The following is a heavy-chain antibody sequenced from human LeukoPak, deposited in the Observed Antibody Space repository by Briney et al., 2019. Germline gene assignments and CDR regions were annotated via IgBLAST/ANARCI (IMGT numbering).Heavy chain of an antibody. CDR1: GFTFSSYA. V-gene: IGHV3-23*01. Sequence: GGSLRLSCAASGFTFSSYAMSWVRQAPGKGLEWVSAISGSGGSTYYADSVKGRFTISRDNSKNTLYLQMNSLRAEGTAVYYCANEGVVGSRRWFDPWGQGTLVTVSS. CDR3: ANEGVVGSRRWFDP. CDR2: ISGSGGST. J-gene: IGHJ5*02. D-gene: IGHD2-15*01.